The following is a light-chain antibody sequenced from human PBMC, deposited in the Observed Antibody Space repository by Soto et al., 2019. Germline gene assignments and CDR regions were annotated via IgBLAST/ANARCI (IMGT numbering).Light chain of an antibody. CDR1: SSDVGGYNY. CDR2: DVS. Sequence: QSALTQPPSASGSPGQSVTISCTGTSSDVGGYNYVSWYQQHPGKAPKLMIYDVSKRPSGVPDRFSGSKSGNTASLTVSGRQAEDEDDYYCCSYSGSNSLVVFGGGTKLTVL. J-gene: IGLJ2*01. CDR3: CSYSGSNSLVV. V-gene: IGLV2-8*01.